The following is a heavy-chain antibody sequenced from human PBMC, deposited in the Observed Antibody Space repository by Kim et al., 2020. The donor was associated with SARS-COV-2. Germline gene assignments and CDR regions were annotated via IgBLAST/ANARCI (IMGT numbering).Heavy chain of an antibody. V-gene: IGHV1-69*13. Sequence: SVKVSCKASGCTFSSYAVSWVRQAPGQGLDWLGGIIPTFRTPHYGQRFQGRITITADESTDTVYMRLSSLRSEDTGVFYCARESAIATRPGGGFFDYGG. J-gene: IGHJ4*01. D-gene: IGHD6-6*01. CDR1: GCTFSSYA. CDR2: IIPTFRTP. CDR3: ARESAIATRPGGGFFDY.